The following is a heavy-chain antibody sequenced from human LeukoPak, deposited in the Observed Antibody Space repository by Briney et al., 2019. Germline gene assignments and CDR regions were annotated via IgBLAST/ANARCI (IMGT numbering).Heavy chain of an antibody. D-gene: IGHD3-22*01. Sequence: ASVKVSCKASGYTFTGYYMHWVRQAPGQGLEWMGWINPNSGGTNYAQKFQGRVTMTRDTSISTAYMELSRLRSDDTAVYYCATDTMDSSVYYIHFDYWGQGTLVTVSS. J-gene: IGHJ4*02. V-gene: IGHV1-2*02. CDR2: INPNSGGT. CDR3: ATDTMDSSVYYIHFDY. CDR1: GYTFTGYY.